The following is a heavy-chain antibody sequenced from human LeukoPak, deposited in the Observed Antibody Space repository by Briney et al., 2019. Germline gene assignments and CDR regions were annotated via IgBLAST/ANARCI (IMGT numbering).Heavy chain of an antibody. CDR1: GGSISSSNW. V-gene: IGHV4-4*02. J-gene: IGHJ6*02. Sequence: PSGTLSLTCAVSGGSISSSNWWSWVRQPPGKGLEWIGEIYHSGSTNYNPSLKSRVTISVDKSKNQFSLKLSSVTAADTAVYYCARDRATMVRGVIIMGMDVWGQGTTVTVSS. CDR3: ARDRATMVRGVIIMGMDV. D-gene: IGHD3-10*01. CDR2: IYHSGST.